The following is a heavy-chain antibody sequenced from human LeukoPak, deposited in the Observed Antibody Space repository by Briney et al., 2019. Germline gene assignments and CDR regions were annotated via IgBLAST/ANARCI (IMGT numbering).Heavy chain of an antibody. CDR3: AKVGSVVRGVMAEDY. D-gene: IGHD3-10*01. CDR1: GFTFSSYA. J-gene: IGHJ4*02. CDR2: ISYDGSNK. Sequence: GGSLRLSSAASGFTFSSYAMHWVRQAPGKGLEWVAVISYDGSNKYYADSVKGRFTISKDISKNTLYLQMNSLRAEDTAVYDCAKVGSVVRGVMAEDYWGQGTLVTVSS. V-gene: IGHV3-30*04.